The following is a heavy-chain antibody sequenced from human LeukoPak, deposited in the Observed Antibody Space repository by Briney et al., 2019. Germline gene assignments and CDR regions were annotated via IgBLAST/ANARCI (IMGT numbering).Heavy chain of an antibody. CDR2: LAGTGENT. D-gene: IGHD4-17*01. CDR1: GFTFGNYA. V-gene: IGHV3-23*01. Sequence: GGSLRLSCAASGFTFGNYAMSWVRQAPGKGLEWVSSLAGTGENTYYADSVKGRFTVSRDNSKNTLYLQMNSLRAEDTALYYCAKGSYDFDYWGQGTLVTVSS. J-gene: IGHJ4*02. CDR3: AKGSYDFDY.